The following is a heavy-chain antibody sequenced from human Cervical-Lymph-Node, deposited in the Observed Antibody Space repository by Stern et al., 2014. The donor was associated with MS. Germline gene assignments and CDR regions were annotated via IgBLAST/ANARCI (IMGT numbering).Heavy chain of an antibody. D-gene: IGHD6-19*01. CDR2: ISSDASNK. CDR3: AKRGSGWSYFDD. Sequence: VPLEESGGGVVQPGRSLRLSCAASGFTFRQNGMHWVRQAPGKGLEWVATISSDASNKYSADSVKGRFTISRDNSKNTLYLQMNSLRPEDTAVYYCAKRGSGWSYFDDWGQGTLVTVSS. V-gene: IGHV3-30*18. J-gene: IGHJ4*02. CDR1: GFTFRQNG.